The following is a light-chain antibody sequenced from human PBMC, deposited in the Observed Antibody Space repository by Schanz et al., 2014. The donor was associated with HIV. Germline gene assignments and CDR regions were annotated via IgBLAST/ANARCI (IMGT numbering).Light chain of an antibody. CDR2: AAS. CDR1: QSISSSL. J-gene: IGKJ1*01. CDR3: QHYVKSPQT. Sequence: IVLTQSPGTLSLSPGERGTLSCRASQSISSSLLAWYQKKPGQAPTLLIYAASSRASGIPDRFSGSGSGADFTLSISRLEPEDFAVYYCQHYVKSPQTFGQGTKVEIK. V-gene: IGKV3-20*01.